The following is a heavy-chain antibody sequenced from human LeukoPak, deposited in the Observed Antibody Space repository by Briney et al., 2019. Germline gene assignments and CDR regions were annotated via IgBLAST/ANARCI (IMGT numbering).Heavy chain of an antibody. D-gene: IGHD3-3*01. Sequence: PSETLSLTCTVSGGSISSGSYYWSWIRQPAGKGLEWIGRIYTSGSTNYNPSLKSRVTISVDTSKNQFSLELSSVTAADTAVYYCARTAVGDFGVVTYFDYWGQGTLVTVSS. CDR2: IYTSGST. CDR1: GGSISSGSYY. J-gene: IGHJ4*02. CDR3: ARTAVGDFGVVTYFDY. V-gene: IGHV4-61*02.